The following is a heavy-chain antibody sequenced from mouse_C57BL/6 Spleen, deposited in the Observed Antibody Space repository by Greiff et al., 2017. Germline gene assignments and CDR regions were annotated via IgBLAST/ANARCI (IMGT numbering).Heavy chain of an antibody. J-gene: IGHJ2*01. CDR3: ARLNYYGSSPECFDY. Sequence: EVQLQESGGGLVKPGGSLKLSCAASGFTFSSYTMSWVRQTPGKRLEWVATISGGGGNTYYTDSVKGRFTISRDNAKTTLYLQMSRLRSEDTALYYCARLNYYGSSPECFDYWGQGTTLTVSS. CDR2: ISGGGGNT. CDR1: GFTFSSYT. V-gene: IGHV5-9*01. D-gene: IGHD1-1*01.